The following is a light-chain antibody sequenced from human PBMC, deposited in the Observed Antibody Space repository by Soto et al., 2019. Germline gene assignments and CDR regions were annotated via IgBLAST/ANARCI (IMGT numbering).Light chain of an antibody. V-gene: IGLV2-14*01. CDR2: AVT. CDR3: ASYSSLSTRV. CDR1: NSDVGGYYY. J-gene: IGLJ1*01. Sequence: QSALTQPASVSGSPGQSITISCTGSNSDVGGYYYVSWYQPHPAKAPQLIIYAVTNRPSGVSNRFSGFKSGSTASLTISGLQFEDEADYHCASYSSLSTRVFGTGTKVTVL.